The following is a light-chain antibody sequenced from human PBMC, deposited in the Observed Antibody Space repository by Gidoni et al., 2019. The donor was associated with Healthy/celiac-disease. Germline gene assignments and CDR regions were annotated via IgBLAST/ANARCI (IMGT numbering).Light chain of an antibody. CDR3: QQYGSSWT. CDR1: QSVRSSY. J-gene: IGKJ1*01. CDR2: GAS. V-gene: IGKV3-20*01. Sequence: VLMQSPGTLSLSPGERATLSCRASQSVRSSYLAWYQQKPGQAPRLLIYGASSRATGIPDRVSGSGSGTDFTLTISRLEPEDFAVYYCQQYGSSWTVGQGTKVEIK.